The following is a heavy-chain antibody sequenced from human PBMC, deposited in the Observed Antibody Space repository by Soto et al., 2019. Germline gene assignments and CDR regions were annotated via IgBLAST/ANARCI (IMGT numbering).Heavy chain of an antibody. V-gene: IGHV4-59*01. CDR1: GGSISSYY. D-gene: IGHD3-3*01. Sequence: SETLSLTCTVSGGSISSYYWSWIRQPPGKGLEWIGYIYYSGSTNYNPSLKSRVTISVDTSKNQFSLKLSSVTAADTAVYYCARGAYYDFWSGYLDFDYWGQGTLVTVS. CDR2: IYYSGST. J-gene: IGHJ4*02. CDR3: ARGAYYDFWSGYLDFDY.